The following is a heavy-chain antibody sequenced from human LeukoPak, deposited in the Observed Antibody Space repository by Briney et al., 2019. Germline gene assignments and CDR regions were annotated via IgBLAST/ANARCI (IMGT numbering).Heavy chain of an antibody. D-gene: IGHD3-3*01. J-gene: IGHJ4*02. CDR3: ARGSITIFGVVMD. CDR1: GYTFTGYY. V-gene: IGHV1-2*02. CDR2: INPNSGGT. Sequence: ASVKVSCKASGYTFTGYYMHWVRQAPGQGLEWMGWINPNSGGTNYAQKFQGRVTMTRDTSISTAYMELSRLRSEDTAVYYCARGSITIFGVVMDWGQGTLVTVSS.